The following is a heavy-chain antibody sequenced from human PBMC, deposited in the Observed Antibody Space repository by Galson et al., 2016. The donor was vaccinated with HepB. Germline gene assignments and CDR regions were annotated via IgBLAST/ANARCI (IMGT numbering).Heavy chain of an antibody. J-gene: IGHJ4*02. D-gene: IGHD1-1*01. Sequence: SLRLSCAISGFTFNDYDMHWVRQGTGEGLEWVATMGPAGDKFYPGSVKGRFTVSRESTQNSLYLQMDSLRAGDSGVYYCASGPHWNHAYWGQGTLVTVSS. CDR1: GFTFNDYD. CDR3: ASGPHWNHAY. CDR2: MGPAGDK. V-gene: IGHV3-13*01.